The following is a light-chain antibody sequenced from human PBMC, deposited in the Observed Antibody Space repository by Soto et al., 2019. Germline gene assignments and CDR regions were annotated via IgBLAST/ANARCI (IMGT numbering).Light chain of an antibody. CDR3: SSFLAGNNYWV. CDR2: EVT. V-gene: IGLV2-8*01. CDR1: SSDVGGYDY. Sequence: QSALTQPPSASGSPGRSVTISCTGTSSDVGGYDYVSWFQQHPGKAPKLIIYEVTKRPSGVPDRFSASKSGNTASLTVSGLQAADEAAYYCSSFLAGNNYWVFGGGTKVTVL. J-gene: IGLJ3*02.